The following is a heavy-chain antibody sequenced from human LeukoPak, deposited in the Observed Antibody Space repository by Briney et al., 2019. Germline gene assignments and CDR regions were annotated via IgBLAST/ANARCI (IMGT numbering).Heavy chain of an antibody. CDR1: GFTFSSYG. V-gene: IGHV3-30*18. CDR3: AKERLKSSSWYTWIYYYGMDV. J-gene: IGHJ6*02. Sequence: GGSLRLSCAASGFTFSSYGMHWVRQAPGKGLEWVAVISYDGSNKYYADSVKGRFTISRDNSKNTLYLQMNSLRAEDTAVYYCAKERLKSSSWYTWIYYYGMDVWGQGTTVTVSS. CDR2: ISYDGSNK. D-gene: IGHD6-13*01.